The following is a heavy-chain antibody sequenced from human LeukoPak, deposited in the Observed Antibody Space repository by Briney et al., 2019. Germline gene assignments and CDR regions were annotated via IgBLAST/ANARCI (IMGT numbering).Heavy chain of an antibody. D-gene: IGHD2-2*01. J-gene: IGHJ6*02. CDR2: IYYSGST. CDR3: ARGDVVVPAASNYYYYGMDV. Sequence: SETLSLTYTVSGGSISSYYWSWIRQPPGKGLEWIGYIYYSGSTNYNPSLKSRVTISVDTSKNQFSLKLSSVTAADTAVYYCARGDVVVPAASNYYYYGMDVWGQGTTVTVSS. V-gene: IGHV4-59*01. CDR1: GGSISSYY.